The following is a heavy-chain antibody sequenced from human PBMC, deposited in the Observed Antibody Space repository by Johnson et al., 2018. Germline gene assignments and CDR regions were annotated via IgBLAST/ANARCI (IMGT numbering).Heavy chain of an antibody. CDR1: AFTFSTYG. V-gene: IGHV3-21*01. CDR2: ISSTSTYI. D-gene: IGHD3-22*01. J-gene: IGHJ1*01. Sequence: VQLVESGGGLVKPGRSLRLSCAASAFTFSTYGMNWVRQAPGKGLEWVPSISSTSTYIYYSDSLKGRFSISRDNAKNSRYLQMNSLRAEDTAVYYCARPRRNTPYYYDSRAYYFGGDFQHWGQGTLVTVSS. CDR3: ARPRRNTPYYYDSRAYYFGGDFQH.